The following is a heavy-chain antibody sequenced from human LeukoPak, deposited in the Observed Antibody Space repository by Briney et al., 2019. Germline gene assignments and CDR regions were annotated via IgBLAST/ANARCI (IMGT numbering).Heavy chain of an antibody. J-gene: IGHJ4*02. CDR3: ARGYCSSTSCPPFDY. V-gene: IGHV1-18*01. CDR2: ISSGGNT. D-gene: IGHD2-2*01. Sequence: ASVKVSCKATGYIFSNYGISWVRQAPGHGLEWMGWISSGGNTNYAPKFQDRATMTTDTSTSTAYMELRSLRLDDTAVYYCARGYCSSTSCPPFDYWGLGTLVTVSS. CDR1: GYIFSNYG.